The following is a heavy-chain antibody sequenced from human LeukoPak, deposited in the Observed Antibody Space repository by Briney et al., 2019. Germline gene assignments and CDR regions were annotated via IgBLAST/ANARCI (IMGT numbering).Heavy chain of an antibody. CDR3: AREAQGYLGPFDI. D-gene: IGHD6-13*01. CDR2: IYYSGST. V-gene: IGHV4-59*01. Sequence: PSETLSLTCTVSVVSISSYYWSWIRQPPGKGLEWIGYIYYSGSTKYNPSLKSRDTISVDTSKNQFSLKLSSVTAVDTAVYYCAREAQGYLGPFDIWGQGTMVTVSS. J-gene: IGHJ3*02. CDR1: VVSISSYY.